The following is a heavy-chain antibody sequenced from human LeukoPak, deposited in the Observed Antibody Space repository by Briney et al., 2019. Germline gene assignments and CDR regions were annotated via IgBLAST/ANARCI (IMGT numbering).Heavy chain of an antibody. CDR3: TKVEWELPRN. CDR2: IRSKTDDGTT. D-gene: IGHD1-26*01. Sequence: GGSLRLSCAASGFTFSNSWMSWVRQAPGKGLEWVGRIRSKTDDGTTDYAAPVKGRFTISRDDSKHTLYLQMNSLKTEDTGVYYCTKVEWELPRNWGQGTLVTVST. J-gene: IGHJ4*02. V-gene: IGHV3-15*01. CDR1: GFTFSNSW.